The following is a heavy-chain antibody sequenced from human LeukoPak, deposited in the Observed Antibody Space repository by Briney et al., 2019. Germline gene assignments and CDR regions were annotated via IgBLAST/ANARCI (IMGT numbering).Heavy chain of an antibody. J-gene: IGHJ6*02. V-gene: IGHV1-18*01. CDR2: ISAYNGNT. Sequence: ASVKVSCKDSGYTFTSYGISWVRQAPGQGLEWMGWISAYNGNTNYAQKLQGRVTMTTDTSTSTAYMELRSLRSDDTAVYYCARENSTNYYYYGMDVWGQGTTVTVSS. CDR1: GYTFTSYG. D-gene: IGHD1-7*01. CDR3: ARENSTNYYYYGMDV.